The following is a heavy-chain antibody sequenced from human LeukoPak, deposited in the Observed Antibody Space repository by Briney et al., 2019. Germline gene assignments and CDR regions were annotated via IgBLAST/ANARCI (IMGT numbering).Heavy chain of an antibody. V-gene: IGHV5-51*01. CDR1: GYSFTSYW. CDR2: IYPGDSDT. J-gene: IGHJ4*02. Sequence: GESLKISCKGSGYSFTSYWIGWVRQMPGKGLEWMGTIYPGDSDTRYSPSFQGQVIISADKSISTAYLQWSSLKASDTAMYYCARSATVTTIDYWGQGTLVTVSS. D-gene: IGHD4-17*01. CDR3: ARSATVTTIDY.